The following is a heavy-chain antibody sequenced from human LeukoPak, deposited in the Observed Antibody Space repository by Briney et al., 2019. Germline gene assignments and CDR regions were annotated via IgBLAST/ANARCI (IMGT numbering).Heavy chain of an antibody. D-gene: IGHD4-17*01. V-gene: IGHV1-69*05. J-gene: IGHJ4*02. CDR2: IIPIFGTA. CDR1: GGTFSSYA. CDR3: ASRYGDYVGQLDY. Sequence: SVKVSXKASGGTFSSYAISWMRQAPGQGLEWMGRIIPIFGTANYAQKFQGRVTITTDESTSTAYMELSSLRSEDTAVYYCASRYGDYVGQLDYWGQGTLVTVSS.